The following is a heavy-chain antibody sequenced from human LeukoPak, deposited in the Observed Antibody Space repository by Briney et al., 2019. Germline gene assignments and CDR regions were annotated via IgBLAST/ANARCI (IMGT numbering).Heavy chain of an antibody. V-gene: IGHV1-18*01. CDR3: ARVVGRIAAAANQAFDI. CDR1: GYTFTSYG. D-gene: IGHD6-13*01. J-gene: IGHJ3*02. CDR2: ISAYNGNT. Sequence: ASVKVSCKASGYTFTSYGISWVRQAPGQGLEWMGWISAYNGNTNYAQKLQGRVTMTKDTSTSTAYMELGSLRSDDTAMYYCARVVGRIAAAANQAFDIWGQGTMVTVSS.